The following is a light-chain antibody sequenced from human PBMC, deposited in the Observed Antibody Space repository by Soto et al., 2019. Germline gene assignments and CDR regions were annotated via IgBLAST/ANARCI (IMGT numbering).Light chain of an antibody. V-gene: IGLV7-43*01. J-gene: IGLJ3*02. CDR3: LLYYGGAHWV. CDR1: TGAVTSGHY. Sequence: QAVVTQEPSLTVSPGGTVTLTCASTTGAVTSGHYPNWFQQKPGQAPRTLIYETSNKHSWTPARFSGSLLGGKAALTLSGVQPEDEAEYYCLLYYGGAHWVFGGGTKVTVL. CDR2: ETS.